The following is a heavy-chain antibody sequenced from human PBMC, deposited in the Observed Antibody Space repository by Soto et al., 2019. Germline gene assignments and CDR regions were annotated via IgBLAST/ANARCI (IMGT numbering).Heavy chain of an antibody. CDR1: GGSISSYY. Sequence: SETLSLTCTVSGGSISSYYWSWIRQPPGKGLECIGYIYYSGSSNYNPSLKGRVAISVDTSKNQFSLEVSSVTAADTAVYYCARQYCSSTTCYYFDFWGQGTLVIVSS. J-gene: IGHJ4*02. D-gene: IGHD2-2*01. CDR3: ARQYCSSTTCYYFDF. V-gene: IGHV4-59*08. CDR2: IYYSGSS.